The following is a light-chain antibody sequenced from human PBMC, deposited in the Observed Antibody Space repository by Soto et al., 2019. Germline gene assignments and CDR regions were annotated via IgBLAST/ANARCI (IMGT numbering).Light chain of an antibody. V-gene: IGKV1-39*01. J-gene: IGKJ4*01. CDR3: QQDYSPLLT. CDR1: QSIATS. CDR2: DTS. Sequence: DIQMTQSPSSLSASVGDTVTITCRASQSIATSLNWLQLKPGKAPQLLIYDTSTLQSGVPSRFSGGGSGTDFTLTISSLQPDDSALYFCQQDYSPLLTFGGGTRVEIK.